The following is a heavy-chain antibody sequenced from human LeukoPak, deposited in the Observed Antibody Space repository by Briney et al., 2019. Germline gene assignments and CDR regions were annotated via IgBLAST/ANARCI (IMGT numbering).Heavy chain of an antibody. D-gene: IGHD6-19*01. V-gene: IGHV3-11*06. CDR2: ISGSSSYT. Sequence: GGSLRLSCAASGFIFNDFYLSWIRQAPGKGLEWVSYISGSSSYTNTADSVKGRFTISRDNSKNTLYLQMNSLRAEDTAVYYCARDIGSGWGTFDYWGQGTLVTVSS. CDR3: ARDIGSGWGTFDY. J-gene: IGHJ4*02. CDR1: GFIFNDFY.